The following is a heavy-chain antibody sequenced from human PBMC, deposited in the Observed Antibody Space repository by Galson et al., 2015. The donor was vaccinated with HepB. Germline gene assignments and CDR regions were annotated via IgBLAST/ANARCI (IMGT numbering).Heavy chain of an antibody. CDR3: ARTRDYYDSSGYYRPYWYFDL. Sequence: SLRLSCAASGFTFSSYWMHWVRQAPGKGLVWVSRINSDGSSTSYADSVKGRFTISRDNAKNTLYLQMNSLRAEDTAVYYCARTRDYYDSSGYYRPYWYFDLWGRGTLVTVSS. CDR2: INSDGSST. V-gene: IGHV3-74*01. J-gene: IGHJ2*01. CDR1: GFTFSSYW. D-gene: IGHD3-22*01.